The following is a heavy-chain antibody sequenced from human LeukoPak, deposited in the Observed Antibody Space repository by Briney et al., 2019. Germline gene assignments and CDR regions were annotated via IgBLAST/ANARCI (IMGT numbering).Heavy chain of an antibody. CDR3: ARFRCSRVNLASCYFDY. D-gene: IGHD2-2*01. CDR1: GYTFTGYY. CDR2: INPNSGGT. J-gene: IGHJ4*02. Sequence: ASVKDSCKASGYTFTGYYMHWVRQAPGQGLEWMGWINPNSGGTNYAQKFQGRVTMTRDTSISTAYMELSRLRSDDTAVYYCARFRCSRVNLASCYFDYWGQGTLVTVSS. V-gene: IGHV1-2*02.